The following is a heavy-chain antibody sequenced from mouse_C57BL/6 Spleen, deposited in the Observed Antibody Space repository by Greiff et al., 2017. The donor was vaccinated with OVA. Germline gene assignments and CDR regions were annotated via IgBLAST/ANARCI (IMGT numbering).Heavy chain of an antibody. CDR2: IDPSDSYT. CDR3: ARVTNYYGSGDFDY. D-gene: IGHD1-1*01. Sequence: QVQLKQPGAELVRPGTSVKLSCKASGYTFTSYWMHWVKQRPGQGLEWIGVIDPSDSYTNYNQKFKGKATLTVDTSSSTAYMQLSSLTSEDSAVYYCARVTNYYGSGDFDYWGQGTTLTVSS. CDR1: GYTFTSYW. J-gene: IGHJ2*01. V-gene: IGHV1-59*01.